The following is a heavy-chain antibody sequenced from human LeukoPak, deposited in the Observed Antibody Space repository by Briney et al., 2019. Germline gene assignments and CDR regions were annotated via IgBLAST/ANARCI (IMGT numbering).Heavy chain of an antibody. CDR1: GFTFSSYT. CDR3: AGYVSSGRRDAFDI. CDR2: ITSSSTYI. D-gene: IGHD3-22*01. Sequence: PGGSLRLSCAASGFTFSSYTMNWVRQAPGKGLEWVSSITSSSTYIYYADSVKGRFTISRDNAKNSLYLQMNSLRAEDTAVYYCAGYVSSGRRDAFDIWGQGTMVTVSS. V-gene: IGHV3-21*01. J-gene: IGHJ3*02.